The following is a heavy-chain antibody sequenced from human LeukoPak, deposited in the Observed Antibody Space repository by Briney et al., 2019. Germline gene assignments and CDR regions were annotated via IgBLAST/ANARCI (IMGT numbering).Heavy chain of an antibody. J-gene: IGHJ4*02. D-gene: IGHD3-22*01. V-gene: IGHV4-59*11. Sequence: SETLSLTCTVSGGSISSHYWSWIRQPPGKGLEWIGYIYYSGSTNYNPSLKSRVTISVDTSKNQFSLKLSSVTAADTAVYYCARDSSGYHDYWGQGTLVTVSS. CDR1: GGSISSHY. CDR2: IYYSGST. CDR3: ARDSSGYHDY.